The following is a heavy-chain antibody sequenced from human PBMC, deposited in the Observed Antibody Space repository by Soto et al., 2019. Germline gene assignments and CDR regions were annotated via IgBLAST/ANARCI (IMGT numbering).Heavy chain of an antibody. Sequence: WGSLRLSCAASGFTVSSHYMSWVRQAPGKGLEWGSVIYSGGSTYYADSVKGRFTISRDNSKNTLYLQMNSLRAEDTAVYYCARGDRGSGSYYKDYYYYGMDVWGQGTTVTVSS. J-gene: IGHJ6*02. D-gene: IGHD3-10*01. CDR1: GFTVSSHY. CDR3: ARGDRGSGSYYKDYYYYGMDV. CDR2: IYSGGST. V-gene: IGHV3-53*01.